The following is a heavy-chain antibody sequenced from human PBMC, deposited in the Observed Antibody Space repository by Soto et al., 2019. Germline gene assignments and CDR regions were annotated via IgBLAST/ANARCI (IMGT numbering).Heavy chain of an antibody. V-gene: IGHV4-39*01. CDR1: GGPISSSGHF. Sequence: QLQLQESGPGLVKPSETLSLICSVSGGPISSSGHFWAWIRQPPGRGLEWLATIYYTGTTYYNPSLKSRLTISMDTSKDQFYLDLTSMTAADTALYFCARRVYSGSGRDYFDRWGQGSLVTVSS. J-gene: IGHJ4*02. CDR3: ARRVYSGSGRDYFDR. D-gene: IGHD1-26*01. CDR2: IYYTGTT.